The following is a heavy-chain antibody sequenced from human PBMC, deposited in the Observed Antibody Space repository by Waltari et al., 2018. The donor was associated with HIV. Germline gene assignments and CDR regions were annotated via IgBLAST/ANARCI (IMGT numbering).Heavy chain of an antibody. J-gene: IGHJ3*02. CDR1: GYTFTSYA. CDR2: INAGNGNT. V-gene: IGHV1-3*01. D-gene: IGHD3-22*01. Sequence: QVQLVQSGAEVKKPGASVKVSCRASGYTFTSYAMHWVRQAPGQRLEWMGWINAGNGNTKYSQKFQGRVTITRDTSASTAYMELSSLRSEDTAVYYCARAKNYYDSSGLDAFDIWGQGTMVTVSS. CDR3: ARAKNYYDSSGLDAFDI.